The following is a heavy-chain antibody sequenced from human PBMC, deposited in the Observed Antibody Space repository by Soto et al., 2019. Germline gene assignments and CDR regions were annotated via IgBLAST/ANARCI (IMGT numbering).Heavy chain of an antibody. CDR3: ARESPHYDFGRSFYYVDY. D-gene: IGHD3-3*01. CDR2: IYYSGST. Sequence: PSETLSLTCAVYGGSFSGYYWNWIRQPPGKGLEWIGYIYYSGSTNYNPSHKSRVTISVETSKNQFSLMLSSVTAADMAVYYCARESPHYDFGRSFYYVDYWGQGTLVTVSS. CDR1: GGSFSGYY. V-gene: IGHV4-59*01. J-gene: IGHJ4*02.